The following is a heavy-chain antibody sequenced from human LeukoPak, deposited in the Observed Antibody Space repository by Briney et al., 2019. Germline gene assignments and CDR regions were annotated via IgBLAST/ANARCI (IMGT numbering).Heavy chain of an antibody. CDR1: GFTFTNAW. CDR3: ATADTSNWWRGS. Sequence: GGSLRLSCAASGFTFTNAWMTWVRQTPGKGLEWIGRIKSKTDGGTTDYAAPVKGRFTISRDDSKDTLYLQVNSLKTEDTAMYYCATADTSNWWRGSWGQGTLVTVSS. J-gene: IGHJ4*02. CDR2: IKSKTDGGTT. D-gene: IGHD2-8*02. V-gene: IGHV3-15*01.